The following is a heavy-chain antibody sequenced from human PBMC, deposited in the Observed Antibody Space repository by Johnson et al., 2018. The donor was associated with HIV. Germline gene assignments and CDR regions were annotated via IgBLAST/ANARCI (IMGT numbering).Heavy chain of an antibody. D-gene: IGHD4-23*01. J-gene: IGHJ3*02. Sequence: VQLVESGGGLVKSGGSLRLSCAASGLTFKNVWMSWVRQAPGKGLEWVGRIKTKPDGGTTDYAAPVKGRFTISRDDSKDTLYLQMSSLKTDDTAVYYCTTDYHAAFGGFDIWGQGTMVTVSS. V-gene: IGHV3-15*01. CDR2: IKTKPDGGTT. CDR3: TTDYHAAFGGFDI. CDR1: GLTFKNVW.